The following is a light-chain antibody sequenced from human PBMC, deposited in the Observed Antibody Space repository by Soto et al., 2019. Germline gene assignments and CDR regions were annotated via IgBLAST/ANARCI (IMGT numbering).Light chain of an antibody. CDR3: HSRA. CDR2: DAS. V-gene: IGKV1-5*01. J-gene: IGKJ5*01. Sequence: TTNSSPLSASVGDEVTITSRASQTISRWLAWYQQKPGRAPKLLIYDASTLESGVPSRFSGSGSETEFTLTISRLQPDDFATYFCHSRAFGQGTRLEIK. CDR1: QTISRW.